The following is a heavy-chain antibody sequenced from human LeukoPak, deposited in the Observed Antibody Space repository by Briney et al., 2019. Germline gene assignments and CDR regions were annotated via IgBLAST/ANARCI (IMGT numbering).Heavy chain of an antibody. D-gene: IGHD2-15*01. Sequence: PGGSLRLSCAAPGFTFSSYSMNWVRQAPGKGLEWVSSISSSSSYIYYADSVKGRFTISRDNAKNSLYLQMNSLRAEDTAVYYCARGSAKYCSGGSCYSAGDYWGQGTLVTVSS. J-gene: IGHJ4*02. CDR1: GFTFSSYS. CDR2: ISSSSSYI. CDR3: ARGSAKYCSGGSCYSAGDY. V-gene: IGHV3-21*01.